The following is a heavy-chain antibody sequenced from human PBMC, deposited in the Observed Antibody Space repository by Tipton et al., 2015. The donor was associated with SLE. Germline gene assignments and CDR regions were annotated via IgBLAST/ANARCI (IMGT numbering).Heavy chain of an antibody. V-gene: IGHV3-21*03. D-gene: IGHD6-19*01. Sequence: GSLRLSCAASGFTFSSYSMNWVRQAPGKGLECVSSISSSSSYIYYADSVKGRFTISRDNAKNSLYLQMNSLRAEAAAVYYCAREGGTVAGQDYSGVDVWGQG. CDR1: GFTFSSYS. CDR2: ISSSSSYI. J-gene: IGHJ6*02. CDR3: AREGGTVAGQDYSGVDV.